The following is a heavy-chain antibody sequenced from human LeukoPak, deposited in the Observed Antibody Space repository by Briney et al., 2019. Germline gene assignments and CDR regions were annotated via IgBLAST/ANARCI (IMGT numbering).Heavy chain of an antibody. J-gene: IGHJ4*02. Sequence: SQTLSLTCTVSGGSISSGSYYWSWIRQPAGKGLEWIGRIYTSGSTNYNPSLKSRFTISVDTSKNQFSLKLSSVTAADTAVYYCARRWLQYFDYWGQGTLVTVSS. D-gene: IGHD5-24*01. CDR3: ARRWLQYFDY. V-gene: IGHV4-61*02. CDR1: GGSISSGSYY. CDR2: IYTSGST.